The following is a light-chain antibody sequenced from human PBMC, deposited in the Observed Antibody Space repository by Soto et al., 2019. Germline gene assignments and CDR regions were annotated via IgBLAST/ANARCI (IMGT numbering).Light chain of an antibody. CDR1: ESVSTN. Sequence: EIEMTQSPATLSLPPGERVTLSCRASESVSTNLAWYQQKAGQAPRLLFYGASTRATGLPARFSGTGSGTEFTLTINSLQAEDSAVYYCQQYYNWPRTFGQGTLLEIK. V-gene: IGKV3-15*01. CDR3: QQYYNWPRT. J-gene: IGKJ5*01. CDR2: GAS.